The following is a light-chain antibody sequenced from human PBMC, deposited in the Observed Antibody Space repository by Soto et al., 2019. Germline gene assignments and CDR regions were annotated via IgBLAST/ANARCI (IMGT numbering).Light chain of an antibody. CDR1: QAISSS. V-gene: IGKV1-9*01. CDR2: AAS. CDR3: QHLNDYRYT. Sequence: DIQLTQSPSFLSASVGDRVTITCRASQAISSSLAWYQHNPGKAPKLLIYAASTLQNGVPSSFSGSGSVTEFTLTISSLHQEDFPTYYGQHLNDYRYTFGQGTKVEIK. J-gene: IGKJ2*01.